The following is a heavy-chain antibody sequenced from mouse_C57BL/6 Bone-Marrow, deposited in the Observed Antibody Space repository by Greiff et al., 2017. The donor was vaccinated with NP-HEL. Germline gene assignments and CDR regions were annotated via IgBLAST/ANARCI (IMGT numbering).Heavy chain of an antibody. V-gene: IGHV1-50*01. CDR1: GYTFTSYW. CDR3: ARRGATVVVLD. J-gene: IGHJ2*01. CDR2: IDPSDSYT. D-gene: IGHD1-1*01. Sequence: QVQLQQPGAELVKPGASVKLSCKASGYTFTSYWMQWVKQRPGQGLEWIGEIDPSDSYTNYNQKFKGKATLTVDTSSSTAYMQLSSLTSEDSAVYYCARRGATVVVLDWGQGTTLTVSS.